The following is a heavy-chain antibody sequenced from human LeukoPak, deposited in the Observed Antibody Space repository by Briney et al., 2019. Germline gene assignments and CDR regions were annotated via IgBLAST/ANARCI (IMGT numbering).Heavy chain of an antibody. V-gene: IGHV1-69*05. Sequence: SVKVSCKASGGTFSSYAISWVRQAPGQGLEWMGGIIPIFGTANYAQKFQGRVTITTDESTSTAYMELSSLRSEDTAVYYCARGPLIAAAGTFYYMDVWGKGTTVTASS. J-gene: IGHJ6*03. D-gene: IGHD6-13*01. CDR2: IIPIFGTA. CDR3: ARGPLIAAAGTFYYMDV. CDR1: GGTFSSYA.